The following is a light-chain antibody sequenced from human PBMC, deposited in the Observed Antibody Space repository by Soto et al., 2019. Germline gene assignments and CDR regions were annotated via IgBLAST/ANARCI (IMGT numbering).Light chain of an antibody. CDR1: QSVSSY. CDR3: QQHSKWPVT. J-gene: IGKJ1*01. V-gene: IGKV3-11*01. Sequence: EIVLTQSPATLSLSPGARATLSCRASQSVSSYLDWYQQKPRQAPRLLIYDASSRATVTLARFSGSGSGTDFTLTISSLEAEDVAFYYCQQHSKWPVTFGQGTKVEIK. CDR2: DAS.